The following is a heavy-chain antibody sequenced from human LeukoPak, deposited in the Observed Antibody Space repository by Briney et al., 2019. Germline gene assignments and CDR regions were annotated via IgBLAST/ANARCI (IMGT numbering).Heavy chain of an antibody. CDR2: ISYDGSQK. CDR1: GFSFSDYG. Sequence: GGSLRLSCAASGFSFSDYGLHWVRQAPGKGLEWVALISYDGSQKNFADSVKGRFTTSRDNSKFTMYLEMNSLRAEDTAVYFCARDKNGWGIHDFWGQGTLVTVSS. CDR3: ARDKNGWGIHDF. D-gene: IGHD3-16*01. J-gene: IGHJ4*02. V-gene: IGHV3-30*03.